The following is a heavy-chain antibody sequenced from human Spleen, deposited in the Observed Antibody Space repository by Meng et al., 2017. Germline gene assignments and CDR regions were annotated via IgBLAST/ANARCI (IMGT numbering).Heavy chain of an antibody. Sequence: ASVKVSCKPSGYNFPDYWLHWVRRAPGQGLEWMGRIDPKSGDTHYAQKFQGRVTITADESTSTAYMELSSLRSEDTAVYYCARVRRPRCGGSCYEFDYWGQGTLVTVSS. J-gene: IGHJ4*02. D-gene: IGHD2-15*01. CDR3: ARVRRPRCGGSCYEFDY. CDR2: IDPKSGDT. CDR1: GYNFPDYW. V-gene: IGHV1-2*06.